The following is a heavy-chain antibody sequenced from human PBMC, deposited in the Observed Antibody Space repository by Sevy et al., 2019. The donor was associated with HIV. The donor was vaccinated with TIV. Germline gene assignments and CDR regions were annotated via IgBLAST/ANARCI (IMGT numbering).Heavy chain of an antibody. CDR2: IHHSGST. Sequence: SETLSLTCAVFDGSFSAYYWNWIRQPPGKGLEWIGEIHHSGSTNYNPSLKSRVTISVDTSRNQLALKLSSVTAADTAGYYCARGRMISSRWFDPWGQGTLVTVSS. CDR3: ARGRMISSRWFDP. D-gene: IGHD6-6*01. CDR1: DGSFSAYY. V-gene: IGHV4-34*01. J-gene: IGHJ5*02.